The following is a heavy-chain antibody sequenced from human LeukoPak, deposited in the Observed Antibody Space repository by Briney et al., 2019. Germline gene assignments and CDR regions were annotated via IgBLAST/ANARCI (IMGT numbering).Heavy chain of an antibody. CDR3: ARDNSATSDCSSASCYHFDY. V-gene: IGHV1-18*01. J-gene: IGHJ4*02. Sequence: ASVKVSCKASGYTFTRYGISWVRQAPGQGLEWMGWISAYNGNTNYARRLQGRVTMTTDTSTSTAYMELRSLRSDDTAVYYCARDNSATSDCSSASCYHFDYWGQGTLVTVSS. D-gene: IGHD2-2*01. CDR1: GYTFTRYG. CDR2: ISAYNGNT.